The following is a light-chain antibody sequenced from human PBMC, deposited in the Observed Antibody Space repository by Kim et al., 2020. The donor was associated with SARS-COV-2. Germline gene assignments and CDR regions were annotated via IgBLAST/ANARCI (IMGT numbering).Light chain of an antibody. CDR3: QSADLTGTFYV. CDR1: ALPQQY. J-gene: IGLJ1*01. V-gene: IGLV3-25*03. CDR2: KDT. Sequence: SPGQPARFTCSGDALPQQYAYWYQHKPGQAPLQLIYKDTERPSGIPERFSGSSSGTTVTLTITAAQTEDEADYYCQSADLTGTFYVFGTGTKVTVL.